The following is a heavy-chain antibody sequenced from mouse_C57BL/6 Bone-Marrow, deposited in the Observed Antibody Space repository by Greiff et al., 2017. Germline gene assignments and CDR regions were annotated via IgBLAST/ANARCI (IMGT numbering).Heavy chain of an antibody. CDR1: DSEVFPIAY. CDR2: ILPSIGRT. V-gene: IGHV15-2*01. D-gene: IGHD3-2*02. J-gene: IGHJ3*01. CDR3: ARGDSSGPFAY. Sequence: QVQLKESGSELRSPGSSVKLSCKDFDSEVFPIAYMSWVRQKPGHGFEWIGGILPSIGRTIYGEKFEDKATLDADTLSNTAYLELNSLTSEDSAIYYCARGDSSGPFAYWGQGTLVTVSA.